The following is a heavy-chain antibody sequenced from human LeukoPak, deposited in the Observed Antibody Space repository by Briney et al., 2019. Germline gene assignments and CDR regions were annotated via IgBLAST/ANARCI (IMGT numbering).Heavy chain of an antibody. CDR2: IIPIFGTA. CDR1: GGTFSSYA. J-gene: IGHJ4*02. Sequence: ASVKVSCKASGGTFSSYAISWVRQAPGQGLEWMGGIIPIFGTANYAQKFQGRVTITTDESTSTAYMELSSLRAEDTAVYYCAKDPGYNWNDQYFDYWGQGTLVTVSS. CDR3: AKDPGYNWNDQYFDY. V-gene: IGHV1-69*05. D-gene: IGHD1-1*01.